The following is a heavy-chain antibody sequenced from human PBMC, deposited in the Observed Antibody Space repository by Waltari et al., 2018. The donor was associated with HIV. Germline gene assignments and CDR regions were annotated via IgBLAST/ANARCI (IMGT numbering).Heavy chain of an antibody. V-gene: IGHV4-39*01. Sequence: QLQLQESGPGLVKTSETLSLTCAVSGGSVSRSSYFWAWIRQPPGKGLEWVGRIYYTGKAYYNPSLKSRVTISVDTSKNQFSLKVTSVTAADTAVYYCARHALRVGAAYWNFDLWGRGTLVTVSS. CDR3: ARHALRVGAAYWNFDL. J-gene: IGHJ2*01. D-gene: IGHD1-26*01. CDR1: GGSVSRSSYF. CDR2: IYYTGKA.